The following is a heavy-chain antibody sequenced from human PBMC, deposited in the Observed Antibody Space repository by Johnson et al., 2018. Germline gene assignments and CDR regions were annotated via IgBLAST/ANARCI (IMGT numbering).Heavy chain of an antibody. V-gene: IGHV3-30*18. D-gene: IGHD3-22*01. Sequence: QVQLVQSGGSVVQPGRSLRLSSTASGFTFSSYDMHWVRQAPGKGLEWVASISSDGSNKNYADSVKDRFTISRDNSKNSLFLQMNSLRAEDTAGYYCAKAGYYDSSGYYYYVQHWGQGTLVTVSS. CDR3: AKAGYYDSSGYYYYVQH. CDR1: GFTFSSYD. CDR2: ISSDGSNK. J-gene: IGHJ1*01.